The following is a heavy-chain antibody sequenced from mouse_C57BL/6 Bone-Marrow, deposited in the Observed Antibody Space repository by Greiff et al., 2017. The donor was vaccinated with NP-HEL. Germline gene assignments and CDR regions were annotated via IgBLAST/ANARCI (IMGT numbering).Heavy chain of an antibody. Sequence: EVHLVESGGGLVQPGGSLSLSCAASGFTFTDYYMSWVRQPPGKALEWLVFIRNKANGYTTDYSASVKGRFTISRYTSQSILYHRMNAMRAEDSDTYCCARSIYYDYADDPFYDMDYWGQGTSVTVSS. CDR1: GFTFTDYY. V-gene: IGHV7-3*01. CDR3: ARSIYYDYADDPFYDMDY. J-gene: IGHJ4*01. CDR2: IRNKANGYTT. D-gene: IGHD2-4*01.